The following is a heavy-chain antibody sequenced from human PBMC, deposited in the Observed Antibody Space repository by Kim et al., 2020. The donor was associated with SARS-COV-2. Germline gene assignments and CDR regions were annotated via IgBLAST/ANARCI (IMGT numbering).Heavy chain of an antibody. CDR2: IYSGGST. V-gene: IGHV3-66*01. J-gene: IGHJ4*02. CDR3: ARDLDSSSPPY. Sequence: GGSLRLSCAASGFTVSSNYMSWVRQAPGKGLEWVSVIYSGGSTYYADSVKGRFTISRDNSKNTLYLQMNSLRAEDTAVYYCARDLDSSSPPYWGQGTLVTVSS. CDR1: GFTVSSNY. D-gene: IGHD6-13*01.